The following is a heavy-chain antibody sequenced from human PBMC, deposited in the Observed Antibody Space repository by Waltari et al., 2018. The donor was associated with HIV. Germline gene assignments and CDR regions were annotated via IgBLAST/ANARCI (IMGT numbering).Heavy chain of an antibody. J-gene: IGHJ5*02. Sequence: QLQLQESGPGLVKPSETLSLTCPVPGGSISSGGCYWGWISQPPGKGLEWIGRYYYSGSTYANASLKSRVTIPLDTSKDQCSLTLTSVTAADRAVYYFARQLVRRINWFDPWGQGTRVTVSS. CDR2: YYYSGST. CDR1: GGSISSGGCY. D-gene: IGHD2-2*01. V-gene: IGHV4-39*01. CDR3: ARQLVRRINWFDP.